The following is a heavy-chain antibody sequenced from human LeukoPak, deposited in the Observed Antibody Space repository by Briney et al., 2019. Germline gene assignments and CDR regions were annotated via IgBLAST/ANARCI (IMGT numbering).Heavy chain of an antibody. D-gene: IGHD3-3*02. J-gene: IGHJ6*02. CDR1: GYTFTDFY. V-gene: IGHV1-2*02. CDR3: AKNSIPYRTDA. Sequence: ASVKVSCKASGYTFTDFYIQWVRQAPGQGLEWMGWLNPNSGGTNYAQKFQGRVTMTRDTSISTAYMELSRLTSDDTAVYYCAKNSIPYRTDAWGQGTTVTVSS. CDR2: LNPNSGGT.